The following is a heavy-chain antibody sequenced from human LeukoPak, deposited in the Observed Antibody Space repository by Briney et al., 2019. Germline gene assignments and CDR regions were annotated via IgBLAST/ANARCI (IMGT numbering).Heavy chain of an antibody. CDR1: GFTFSSYS. V-gene: IGHV3-15*07. D-gene: IGHD4-23*01. Sequence: GGSLRLSCAASGFTFSSYSMNWVRQAPGKGLEWVGRITSKVHGETTDYAAPVKGRFTISRDDSQNTLFLQMDGLKTEDTAVYFCSAGNCGNTNGLTSWGQGTLVTVSS. CDR2: ITSKVHGETT. CDR3: SAGNCGNTNGLTS. J-gene: IGHJ5*02.